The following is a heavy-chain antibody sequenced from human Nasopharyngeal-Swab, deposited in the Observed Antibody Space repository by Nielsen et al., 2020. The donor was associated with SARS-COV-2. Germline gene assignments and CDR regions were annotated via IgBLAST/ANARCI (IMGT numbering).Heavy chain of an antibody. CDR1: GFTFTNAW. CDR3: TTVRDCYVWERYRPFDY. Sequence: GESLKISCATSGFTFTNAWMSWVRQAPGKGLEWVGLIKGQTDGGTTDYAAPVKGRFTISRDDSKNTLYLQMNRLKTEDTAMYFCTTVRDCYVWERYRPFDYWGQGTLVTVSS. CDR2: IKGQTDGGTT. J-gene: IGHJ4*02. D-gene: IGHD3-16*02. V-gene: IGHV3-15*01.